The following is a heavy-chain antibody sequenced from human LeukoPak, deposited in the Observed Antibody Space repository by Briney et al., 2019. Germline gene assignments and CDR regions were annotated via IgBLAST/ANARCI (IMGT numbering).Heavy chain of an antibody. Sequence: PSETLSLTCAVYGGSFSGYYWSWIRQPPGKGLGWIGEINHSGSTNYNPSLKSRVTISVDTSKNQFSLKLSSVTAADTAVYYCARGPRRTTVTTFDYWGQGTLVTVSS. CDR1: GGSFSGYY. V-gene: IGHV4-34*01. CDR3: ARGPRRTTVTTFDY. J-gene: IGHJ4*02. CDR2: INHSGST. D-gene: IGHD4-17*01.